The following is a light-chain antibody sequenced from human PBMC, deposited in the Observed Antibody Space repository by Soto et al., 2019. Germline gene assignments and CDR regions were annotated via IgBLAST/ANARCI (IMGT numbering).Light chain of an antibody. CDR1: QSISSY. V-gene: IGKV1-39*01. CDR3: QQSYSTPPRLT. J-gene: IGKJ4*01. Sequence: DIQMTQSPSSLSASVGDRVTITCRASQSISSYLNWYQQKPGKAPKLLIYAASSLQSGVPSRFSGSGSGTDFTLTISSLQTEDFATYYCQQSYSTPPRLTFGGGTKVEIK. CDR2: AAS.